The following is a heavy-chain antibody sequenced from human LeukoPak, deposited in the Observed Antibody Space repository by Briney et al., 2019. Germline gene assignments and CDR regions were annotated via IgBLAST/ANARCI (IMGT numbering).Heavy chain of an antibody. V-gene: IGHV4-59*01. D-gene: IGHD4-23*01. CDR3: ARGTTWYLRQYFQH. CDR2: IYYSGST. J-gene: IGHJ1*01. CDR1: GGSISSYY. Sequence: PSETLSLTCTVSGGSISSYYWSWIRQPPGKGLEWIGYIYYSGSTNYNPSLKSRVTISVDTSKNQFSLKLSSVTAADTAVYYCARGTTWYLRQYFQHWGQGTLVTVSS.